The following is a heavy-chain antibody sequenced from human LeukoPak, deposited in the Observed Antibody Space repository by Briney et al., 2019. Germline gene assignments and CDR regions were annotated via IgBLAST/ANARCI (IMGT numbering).Heavy chain of an antibody. Sequence: SETLSLTCTVSGGSISSSSYYWGWIRQPPGKGLEWIGSIYYSGSTYYNPSLKSRVTISVDTSKNQFSLKLSSVTAADTAVYYCARERKDYGDYAWGQGTLVTVSS. CDR1: GGSISSSSYY. D-gene: IGHD4-17*01. J-gene: IGHJ4*02. CDR3: ARERKDYGDYA. V-gene: IGHV4-39*07. CDR2: IYYSGST.